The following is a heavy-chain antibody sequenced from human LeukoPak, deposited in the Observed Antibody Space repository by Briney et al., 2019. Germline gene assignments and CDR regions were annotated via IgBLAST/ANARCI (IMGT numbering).Heavy chain of an antibody. V-gene: IGHV3-7*01. D-gene: IGHD3-9*01. J-gene: IGHJ4*02. Sequence: GESLKISCKISGYILTNNWIGWVRQVPGKGLEWVANIKEDGSEKHYVDSVKGRFSISRDNAKNSVYLQMNSLRAEDTAVYYCARDRYFSYWGQGTLVTVSS. CDR2: IKEDGSEK. CDR3: ARDRYFSY. CDR1: GYILTNNW.